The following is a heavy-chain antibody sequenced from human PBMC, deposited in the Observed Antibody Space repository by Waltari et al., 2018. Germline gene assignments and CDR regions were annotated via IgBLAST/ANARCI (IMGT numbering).Heavy chain of an antibody. V-gene: IGHV1-2*02. CDR2: INPNSGGT. Sequence: QVQLVQSGAEVTKPGASVKVSCKASGYTFTGYYMHWVRQAPGQGLEWMGWINPNSGGTNYAQKFQGRVTMTRDTSISTAYMELSRLRSDDTAVYYCARDARDGYFYYYYGMDVWGQGTTVTVSS. CDR1: GYTFTGYY. J-gene: IGHJ6*02. CDR3: ARDARDGYFYYYYGMDV. D-gene: IGHD5-12*01.